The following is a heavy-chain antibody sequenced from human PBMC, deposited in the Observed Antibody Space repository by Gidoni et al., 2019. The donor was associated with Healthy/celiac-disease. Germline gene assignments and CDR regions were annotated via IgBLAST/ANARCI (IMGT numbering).Heavy chain of an antibody. CDR2: IYYSGST. D-gene: IGHD2-15*01. Sequence: QVQLPESGPGLVKPSETLSVTCTVAGGSISSYYWSWIRQPPGKGLEWIGYIYYSGSTNYNPSLKSRVTISVDTSKNQFSLKLSSVTAADTAVYYCATTRGGKSNWFDPWGQGTLVTVSS. V-gene: IGHV4-59*08. CDR1: GGSISSYY. CDR3: ATTRGGKSNWFDP. J-gene: IGHJ5*02.